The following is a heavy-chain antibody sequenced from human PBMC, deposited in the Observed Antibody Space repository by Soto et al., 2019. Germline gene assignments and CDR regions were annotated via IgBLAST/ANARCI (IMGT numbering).Heavy chain of an antibody. CDR1: GDSVSSNSAG. V-gene: IGHV6-1*01. D-gene: IGHD1-26*01. CDR3: ARGEQYSGRIFDY. Sequence: SQTLSLTCATTGDSVSSNSAGWSWVRQSPSRGLEWLGRTYYRSKWYYEYAVSVRGRITINPDTSKNQYSLQLNSVTPEDTAVYFCARGEQYSGRIFDYWGQGTLVTVP. CDR2: TYYRSKWYY. J-gene: IGHJ4*01.